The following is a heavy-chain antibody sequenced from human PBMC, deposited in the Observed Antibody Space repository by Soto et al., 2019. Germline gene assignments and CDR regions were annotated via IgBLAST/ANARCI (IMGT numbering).Heavy chain of an antibody. J-gene: IGHJ5*02. CDR3: ARDRFFGVVVSPRGWRDP. Sequence: GASVKVSCKASGNTFTNYAMHWVRQAPGQRLEWMGWINAGNGNTKYSQRFQGRVTITRDTSASTAYMELSSLGSEDTAVYYCARDRFFGVVVSPRGWRDPWGQGTLVTVS. V-gene: IGHV1-3*01. CDR2: INAGNGNT. CDR1: GNTFTNYA. D-gene: IGHD3-3*01.